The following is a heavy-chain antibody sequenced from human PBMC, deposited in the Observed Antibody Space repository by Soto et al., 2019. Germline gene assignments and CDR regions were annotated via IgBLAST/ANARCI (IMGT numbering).Heavy chain of an antibody. CDR2: ISSSSSYI. Sequence: PGGSLRLSCAASGFTFSIYSMNWFGQAPGKGLEWVSSISSSSSYIYYADSVKGRFTISRDNAKNSLYLQMNSLRAEDTAVYYCACPSFDGSGKSWGRGTLVSVSS. V-gene: IGHV3-21*01. CDR1: GFTFSIYS. CDR3: ACPSFDGSGKS. J-gene: IGHJ5*02. D-gene: IGHD3-10*01.